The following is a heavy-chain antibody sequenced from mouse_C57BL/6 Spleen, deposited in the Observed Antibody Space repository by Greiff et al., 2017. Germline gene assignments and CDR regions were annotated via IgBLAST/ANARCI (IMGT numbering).Heavy chain of an antibody. CDR2: INPGSGGT. J-gene: IGHJ2*01. Sequence: QVQLQQSGAELVRPGTSVKVSCKASGYAFTNYLIEWVKQRPGQGLEWIGVINPGSGGTNYNEKFKGKATLTADKSSSTAYMQLSSLTSEDSAVYVCARSYYGSSWNYFDYWGQGTTLTVSS. D-gene: IGHD1-1*01. CDR1: GYAFTNYL. V-gene: IGHV1-54*01. CDR3: ARSYYGSSWNYFDY.